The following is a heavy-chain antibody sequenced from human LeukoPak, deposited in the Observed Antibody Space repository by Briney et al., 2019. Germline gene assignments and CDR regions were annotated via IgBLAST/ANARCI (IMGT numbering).Heavy chain of an antibody. V-gene: IGHV3-15*01. CDR3: TTEWELLEGDY. J-gene: IGHJ4*02. CDR2: IKSKTDGGTT. CDR1: GFTFSNAW. Sequence: EGSLRLSCAASGFTFSNAWMSWVRQAPGKGLEWVGRIKSKTDGGTTDYAAPVKGRFTISRDDSKNTLYLQMNSLKTEDTAVYYCTTEWELLEGDYWGQGTLVTVSS. D-gene: IGHD1-26*01.